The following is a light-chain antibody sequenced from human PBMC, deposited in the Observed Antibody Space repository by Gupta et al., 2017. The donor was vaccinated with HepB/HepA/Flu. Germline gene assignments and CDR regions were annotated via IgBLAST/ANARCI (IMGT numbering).Light chain of an antibody. V-gene: IGLV2-14*01. CDR3: SSFSDTTLIV. J-gene: IGLJ3*02. CDR2: DVT. CDR1: SSDVGDYNY. Sequence: QSALTQPASVSGSPGQSITISCTATSSDVGDYNYVSWYQQHPGKAPKLLIYDVTNRPSGISNRFSGSKSGNTASLTISVLQAEDDADYYCSSFSDTTLIVFGGGTKVTVL.